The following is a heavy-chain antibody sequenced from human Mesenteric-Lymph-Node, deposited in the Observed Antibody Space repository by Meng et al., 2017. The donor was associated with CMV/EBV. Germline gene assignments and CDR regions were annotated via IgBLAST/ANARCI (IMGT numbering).Heavy chain of an antibody. CDR2: IIPIFGTA. D-gene: IGHD2-2*02. CDR1: GGTFSSYA. J-gene: IGHJ6*02. V-gene: IGHV1-69*05. Sequence: SVKVSCKASGGTFSSYAISWVRQAPGQGLEWMGGIIPIFGTANYAQKFQGRVTITTDESTSTDYMELSSLRSEDTAVYYCARLGYCSSTSCYTGGGFYYYYGMDVWGQGTTVTVSS. CDR3: ARLGYCSSTSCYTGGGFYYYYGMDV.